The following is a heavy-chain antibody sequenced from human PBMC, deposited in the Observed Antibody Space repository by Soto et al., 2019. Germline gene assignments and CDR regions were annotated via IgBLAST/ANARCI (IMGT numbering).Heavy chain of an antibody. V-gene: IGHV3-33*01. CDR2: IWYDGSNK. D-gene: IGHD2-15*01. CDR1: GFTFSSYG. Sequence: QVQLVESGGGVVQPGRTLRLSCAASGFTFSSYGMHWVRQAPGKGLEWVAVIWYDGSNKYYADSVKGRFTISRDNSKNTLYLQMNSLRAEDTAVYYCARDPGPSGNSPFDYWGQGTLVTVSS. CDR3: ARDPGPSGNSPFDY. J-gene: IGHJ4*02.